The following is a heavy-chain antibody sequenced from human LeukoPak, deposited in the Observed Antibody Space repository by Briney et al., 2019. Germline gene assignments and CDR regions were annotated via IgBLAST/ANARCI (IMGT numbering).Heavy chain of an antibody. Sequence: GESLKISCKGSGYSFTSYWIGWVRQMPGKGLEWMGIIYPGDSDTRYSPSFQGQVTISADKSISTAYLQWSSLKASDTAMDYCARQDDCSGGSCYDYYYMDVWGKGTTVTVSS. D-gene: IGHD2-15*01. CDR3: ARQDDCSGGSCYDYYYMDV. CDR2: IYPGDSDT. J-gene: IGHJ6*03. CDR1: GYSFTSYW. V-gene: IGHV5-51*01.